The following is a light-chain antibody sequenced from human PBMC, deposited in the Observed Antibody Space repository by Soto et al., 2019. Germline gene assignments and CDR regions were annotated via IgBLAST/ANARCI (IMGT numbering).Light chain of an antibody. CDR1: QSVSSSY. CDR2: GAS. J-gene: IGKJ1*01. Sequence: EIVLTQSPGTLSLSPGERATLSCRASQSVSSSYLAWYQQKPGQAPRLLIYGASSRATSIPVRFSGSGSGTDFTLTISRLEPEDFAVYYCQQCGSSPLTFGQGTKVEIK. V-gene: IGKV3-20*01. CDR3: QQCGSSPLT.